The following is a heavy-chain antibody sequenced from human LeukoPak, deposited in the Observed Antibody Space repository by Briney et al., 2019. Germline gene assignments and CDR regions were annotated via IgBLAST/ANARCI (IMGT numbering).Heavy chain of an antibody. CDR2: VDNDGSGS. V-gene: IGHV3-74*01. Sequence: GGSLRLSCAASGXTFSSYYMHWVRQAPGKGLVWVSRVDNDGSGSIYADSVKGRFTTSRDNAKNTVFLQMNSLRVEDTAVYYCARCGFSHGFDLWGQGTRVTVSS. J-gene: IGHJ4*02. D-gene: IGHD2/OR15-2a*01. CDR3: ARCGFSHGFDL. CDR1: GXTFSSYY.